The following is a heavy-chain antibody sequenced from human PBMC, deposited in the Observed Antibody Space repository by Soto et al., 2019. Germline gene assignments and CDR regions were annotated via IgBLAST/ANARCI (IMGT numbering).Heavy chain of an antibody. D-gene: IGHD3-10*01. J-gene: IGHJ4*02. Sequence: QVQLVESGGGGVQPWRSLRLSCAASGFNFNNYGMHWVRQAPGKGLEWVATISYDGSKKDYADSVKGRVTISRYNSKNTLYLQMDSLRADDTAVYYCAKRRMMLWFGELSEYYFDSWGQGALVTVSS. CDR2: ISYDGSKK. CDR1: GFNFNNYG. CDR3: AKRRMMLWFGELSEYYFDS. V-gene: IGHV3-30*18.